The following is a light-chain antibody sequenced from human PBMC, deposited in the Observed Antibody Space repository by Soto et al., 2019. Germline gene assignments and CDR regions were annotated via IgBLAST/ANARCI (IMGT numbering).Light chain of an antibody. CDR1: QSITTW. V-gene: IGKV1-5*03. CDR3: QQYSSSWT. Sequence: IQMTQSLSTLSASVGDRVTITCRASQSITTWLAWYQQKPGKAPKLLISKASSLESGVPSRFSGSGSGTEFTLTISSLQPDDFATYYCQQYSSSWTFGQGTKVDIK. CDR2: KAS. J-gene: IGKJ1*01.